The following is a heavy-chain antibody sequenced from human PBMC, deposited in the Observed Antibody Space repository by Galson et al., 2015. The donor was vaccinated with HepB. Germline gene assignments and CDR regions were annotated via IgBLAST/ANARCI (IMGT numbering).Heavy chain of an antibody. V-gene: IGHV3-33*01. J-gene: IGHJ5*02. CDR1: GFTFSTSG. D-gene: IGHD2-15*01. Sequence: SLRLSCAASGFTFSTSGMHRVRQAPGKGLEWVANLWYDGNKEYYADSVKGRVTISRDNSKNILYLQMNSLKAEDSAVYFCARAYCDGGRCYSGGSGFDPWGQGALVTVSS. CDR2: LWYDGNKE. CDR3: ARAYCDGGRCYSGGSGFDP.